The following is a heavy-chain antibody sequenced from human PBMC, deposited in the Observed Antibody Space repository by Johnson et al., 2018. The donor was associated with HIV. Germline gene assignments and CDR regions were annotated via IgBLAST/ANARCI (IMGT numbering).Heavy chain of an antibody. CDR1: GFTFSSYA. V-gene: IGHV3-15*01. CDR3: TRDRDGVGVS. CDR2: LKSKRDGGAI. J-gene: IGHJ3*01. D-gene: IGHD3-10*01. Sequence: VQLVESGGGVVQPGRSLRLSCAASGFTFSSYAMHWVRQAPGKGLEWVGRLKSKRDGGAIDYAAPVKGRFTISRDDSKNSVYLQMSSLKTEDTAVYYCTRDRDGVGVSWGQGTMVTVSS.